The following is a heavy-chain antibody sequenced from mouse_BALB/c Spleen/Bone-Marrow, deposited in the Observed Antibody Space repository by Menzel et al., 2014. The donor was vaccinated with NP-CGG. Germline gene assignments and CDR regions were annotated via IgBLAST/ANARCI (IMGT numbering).Heavy chain of an antibody. Sequence: VQLQQSGPGLVKPSQSLSLTCTVTGYSITSDYAWNWIRQFPGNKLEWMGHITYSGGTSCNPSLKGRISFTRDTSKNQFFLQLNSVTIEDTATYYCARSGNFFDYWGQGTTLTVSS. D-gene: IGHD1-3*01. CDR2: ITYSGGT. CDR1: GYSITSDYA. J-gene: IGHJ2*01. CDR3: ARSGNFFDY. V-gene: IGHV3-2*02.